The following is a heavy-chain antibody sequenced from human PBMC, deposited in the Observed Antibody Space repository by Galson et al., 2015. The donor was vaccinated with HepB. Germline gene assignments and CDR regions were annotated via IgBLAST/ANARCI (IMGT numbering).Heavy chain of an antibody. V-gene: IGHV3-66*02. CDR3: ARGRRSDWNWFDP. D-gene: IGHD2-21*02. Sequence: LRLSCAASGFTVSSNYINWVRQAPGKGLEWVSVIYNDGSTYYADSVKGRFTISRDTSKNTLYLQMNSLRAEDTAVYYCARGRRSDWNWFDPWGQGTLVTVSS. CDR1: GFTVSSNY. CDR2: IYNDGST. J-gene: IGHJ5*02.